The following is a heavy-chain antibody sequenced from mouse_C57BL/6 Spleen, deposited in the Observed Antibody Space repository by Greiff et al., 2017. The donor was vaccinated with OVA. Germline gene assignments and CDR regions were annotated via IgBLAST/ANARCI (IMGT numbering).Heavy chain of an antibody. D-gene: IGHD1-1*01. CDR3: ARGILLREEGYFDV. CDR2: INPGSGGT. V-gene: IGHV1-54*01. Sequence: QVQLQQSGAELVRPGTSVKVSCKASGYAFTNYLIEWVKQRPGQGLEWIGVINPGSGGTNFNEKFKGKATLTADKSSSTAYMQLSGLTSEDSAVYFCARGILLREEGYFDVWGTGTTVTVSS. CDR1: GYAFTNYL. J-gene: IGHJ1*03.